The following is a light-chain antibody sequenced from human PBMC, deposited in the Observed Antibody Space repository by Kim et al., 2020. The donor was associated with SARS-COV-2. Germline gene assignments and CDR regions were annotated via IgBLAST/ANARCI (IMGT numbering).Light chain of an antibody. CDR2: RDS. Sequence: VQVAGGKTAGIAGGGKKVGSKKGHWNQQKRGQAPVLVIYRDSNRPSGIPERVSGSNSGNTATLTISRAQAGEEVDDYCQVWDSSTVLGGGTKLTVL. CDR3: QVWDSSTV. J-gene: IGLJ3*02. V-gene: IGLV3-9*01. CDR1: KVGSKK.